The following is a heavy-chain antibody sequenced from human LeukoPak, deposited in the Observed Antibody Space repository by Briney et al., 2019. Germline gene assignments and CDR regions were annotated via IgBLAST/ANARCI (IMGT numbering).Heavy chain of an antibody. CDR2: ISAYSDRT. CDR3: ARDRGPKYQLLY. D-gene: IGHD2-2*01. CDR1: GYTFIAYG. Sequence: ASVKVSCKASGYTFIAYGLSWVRQAPGQGLEWMGWISAYSDRTDYAQKFQDRVTITTDTSTGTAYMELTSLTSDDTAVYYCARDRGPKYQLLYWGQGTLVTVSS. J-gene: IGHJ4*02. V-gene: IGHV1-18*01.